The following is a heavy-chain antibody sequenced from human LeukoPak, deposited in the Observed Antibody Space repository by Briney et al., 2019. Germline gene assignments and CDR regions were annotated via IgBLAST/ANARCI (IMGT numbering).Heavy chain of an antibody. CDR2: IYYSGST. D-gene: IGHD4-23*01. CDR3: ARSFYGGVVDY. CDR1: GGSISSYY. J-gene: IGHJ4*02. Sequence: SETLSLTCTVSGGSISSYYWGWIRQPPGKGLEWIGSIYYSGSTYYNPSLKSRVTISVDTSKNQFSLKLSSVTAADTAVYYCARSFYGGVVDYWGQGTLVTVSS. V-gene: IGHV4-39*01.